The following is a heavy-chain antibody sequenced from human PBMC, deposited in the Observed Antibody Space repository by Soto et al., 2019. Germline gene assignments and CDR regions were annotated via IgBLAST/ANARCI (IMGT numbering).Heavy chain of an antibody. D-gene: IGHD3-10*01. Sequence: QVQLQESGPGLVKPSQTLSLTCTVSGGSISSGDYYWSWIRQPPGKGLEWIGYIYYSGSTYYNPSLKSRVTISVDTSKNQFALKLSSVTAANTAVYYCARGDGVGEDYYYGMDVWGQGTTVTVSS. J-gene: IGHJ6*02. CDR3: ARGDGVGEDYYYGMDV. CDR1: GGSISSGDYY. V-gene: IGHV4-30-4*01. CDR2: IYYSGST.